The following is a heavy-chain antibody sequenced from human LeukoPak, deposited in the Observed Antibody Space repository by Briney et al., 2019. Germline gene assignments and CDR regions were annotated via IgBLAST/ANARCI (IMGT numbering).Heavy chain of an antibody. Sequence: SETLSLTCTVFGGSISSSAYYWSWLRQHPGKGLEWIGYIYYSGITYYNPSLKSRVTISVDTSKNQFSLNLSSVTAADTAVYYCARDGDCSSDSCYFDYWGQGILVTVSS. V-gene: IGHV4-31*03. CDR1: GGSISSSAYY. D-gene: IGHD2-2*01. CDR2: IYYSGIT. CDR3: ARDGDCSSDSCYFDY. J-gene: IGHJ4*02.